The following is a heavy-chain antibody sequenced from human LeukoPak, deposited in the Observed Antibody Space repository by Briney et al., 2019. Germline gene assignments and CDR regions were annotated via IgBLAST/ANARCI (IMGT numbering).Heavy chain of an antibody. CDR1: GGSFSGYY. CDR2: INHSGST. V-gene: IGHV4-34*01. CDR3: ARDRYCSGGSCGMDV. D-gene: IGHD2-15*01. J-gene: IGHJ6*02. Sequence: PSETLSLTCAVYGGSFSGYYWSWIRQPPGEGLEWIGEINHSGSTNYNPSLKSRVTISVDTSKNQFSLKLSSVTAADTAVYYCARDRYCSGGSCGMDVWGQGTTVTVSS.